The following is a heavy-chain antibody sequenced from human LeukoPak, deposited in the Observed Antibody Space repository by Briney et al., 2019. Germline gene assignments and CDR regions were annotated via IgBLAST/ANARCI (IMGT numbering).Heavy chain of an antibody. CDR1: GFTFSSYW. J-gene: IGHJ4*02. CDR3: VREADVAVAFDY. Sequence: GGSLRLSCAASGFTFSSYWMHWVRQAPGKGLVWVSRINTDGSSSTYADSVKGRFTISRDNAKLYLQMNGLRAEDTAVYYCVREADVAVAFDYWGQGTLVTVSS. V-gene: IGHV3-74*01. D-gene: IGHD6-19*01. CDR2: INTDGSSS.